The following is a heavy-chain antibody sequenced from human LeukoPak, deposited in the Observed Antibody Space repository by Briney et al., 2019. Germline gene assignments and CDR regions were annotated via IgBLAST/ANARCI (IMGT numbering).Heavy chain of an antibody. Sequence: PGGSLRLSCAASGFTFSSYSMNWVRQAPGKGLQWVSYISTSSSTIYYADSVKGRFTISRDNSKNTLYLQMNSLRAEDTAVYYCATSNIYTTDDYWGQGTLVTVSS. CDR2: ISTSSSTI. CDR3: ATSNIYTTDDY. V-gene: IGHV3-48*01. J-gene: IGHJ4*02. D-gene: IGHD1-14*01. CDR1: GFTFSSYS.